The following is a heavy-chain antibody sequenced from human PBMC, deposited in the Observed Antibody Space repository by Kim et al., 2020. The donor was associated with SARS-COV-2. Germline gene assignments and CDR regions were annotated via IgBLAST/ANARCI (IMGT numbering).Heavy chain of an antibody. Sequence: GGSLRLSCAASGFTFSSYSMNWVRQAPGKGLEWVSSISSSSSYIYYADSVKGRFTISRDNAKNSLYLQMNSLRAEDTAVYYCARVGGYSGDDDYYYYGMDVWGQGTTVTVSS. CDR1: GFTFSSYS. J-gene: IGHJ6*02. V-gene: IGHV3-21*01. D-gene: IGHD5-12*01. CDR3: ARVGGYSGDDDYYYYGMDV. CDR2: ISSSSSYI.